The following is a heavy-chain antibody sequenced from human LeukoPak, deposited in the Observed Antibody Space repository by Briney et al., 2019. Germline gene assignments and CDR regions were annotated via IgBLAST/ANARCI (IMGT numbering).Heavy chain of an antibody. J-gene: IGHJ4*02. V-gene: IGHV3-30*02. CDR1: EFTFSKYG. D-gene: IGHD4-23*01. Sequence: GGSLGLSCAASEFTFSKYGMHWVRQAPGKGLDWVSFIRSDGGEEFYADSVKGRFTISRDNSKNRLYLQMNSLRREDTAIYYCAKDQAGGWGQGTLVTVSS. CDR3: AKDQAGG. CDR2: IRSDGGEE.